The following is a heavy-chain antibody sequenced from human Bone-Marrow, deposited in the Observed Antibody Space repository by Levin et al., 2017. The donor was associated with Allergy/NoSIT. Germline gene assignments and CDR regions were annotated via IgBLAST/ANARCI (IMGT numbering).Heavy chain of an antibody. CDR2: ISSSSSYI. Sequence: GGSLRLSCAASGFTFSSYSMNWVRQAPGKGLEWVSSISSSSSYIYYADSVKGRFTISRDNAKNSLYLQMNSLRAEDTAVYYCARGSGSGWGTLGYYFGYWGQGTLVTVSS. CDR1: GFTFSSYS. J-gene: IGHJ4*02. CDR3: ARGSGSGWGTLGYYFGY. V-gene: IGHV3-21*01. D-gene: IGHD6-19*01.